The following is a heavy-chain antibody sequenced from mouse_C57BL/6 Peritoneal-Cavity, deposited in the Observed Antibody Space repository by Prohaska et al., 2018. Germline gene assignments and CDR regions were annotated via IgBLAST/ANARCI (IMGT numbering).Heavy chain of an antibody. D-gene: IGHD3-2*02. Sequence: SVKMSCKASGYTFTSYWITWGKQGPGQGMEWIGEIDPCSVSTNYKDKFKSKATLTVDTSSSTAYMQRSSLTSEDSAVYDCANQAYFDYWGQGTTLTVSS. CDR2: IDPCSVST. J-gene: IGHJ2*01. CDR3: ANQAYFDY. CDR1: GYTFTSYW. V-gene: IGHV1-55*01.